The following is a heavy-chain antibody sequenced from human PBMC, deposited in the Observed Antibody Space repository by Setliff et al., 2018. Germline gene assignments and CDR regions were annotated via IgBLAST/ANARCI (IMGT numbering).Heavy chain of an antibody. V-gene: IGHV3-30*07. CDR1: GFTFSNYY. J-gene: IGHJ4*02. Sequence: GGSLRLSCAASGFTFSNYYMHWVRQAPGKGLEWVALISYDASNKYYADSVKGRFTISRDNAQKSLYLQMTSLRAEDTAVYYCVREDFSNNGRAFNYWGQGTLVTVSS. CDR2: ISYDASNK. CDR3: VREDFSNNGRAFNY. D-gene: IGHD4-4*01.